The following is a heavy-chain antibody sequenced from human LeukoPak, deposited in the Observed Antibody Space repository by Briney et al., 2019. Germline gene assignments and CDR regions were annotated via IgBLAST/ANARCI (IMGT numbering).Heavy chain of an antibody. Sequence: GASVKVSCKASGYTFTSYGISWVRQAPGQGLEWMGWINTNTGNPTYAQGFTGRFVFSLDTSVSTAYLQISSLKAEDTAVYYCARGPRVAARRANWFDPWGQGTLVTVSS. CDR1: GYTFTSYG. V-gene: IGHV7-4-1*02. J-gene: IGHJ5*02. D-gene: IGHD6-6*01. CDR2: INTNTGNP. CDR3: ARGPRVAARRANWFDP.